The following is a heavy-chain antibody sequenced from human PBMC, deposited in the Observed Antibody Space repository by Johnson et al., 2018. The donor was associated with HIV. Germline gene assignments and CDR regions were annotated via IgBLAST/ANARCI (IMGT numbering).Heavy chain of an antibody. Sequence: VQLVESGGGLVQPGGSLRLSCAASGFTFSTSWMSWVRQAPGKGLGWVANINQDGVEKYYVDSVKGRITISRDNAKNSLYLQMNSLRAEDTAVYYCARDQWMAGDAFDIWGQGTVVTVSS. CDR2: INQDGVEK. D-gene: IGHD5-24*01. CDR3: ARDQWMAGDAFDI. J-gene: IGHJ3*02. CDR1: GFTFSTSW. V-gene: IGHV3-7*01.